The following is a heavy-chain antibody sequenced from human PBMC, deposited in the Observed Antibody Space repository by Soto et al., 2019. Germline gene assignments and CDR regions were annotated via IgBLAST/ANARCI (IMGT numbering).Heavy chain of an antibody. Sequence: SETLSLTCAVYGGSFSPYYWSGIRQPPDKGLEWIGEINHSGSTSYNPSLKSRVTMSVDTSKNQISLRLSSVTAADTAVYYCTRGLTGTDYYYGMDVWGHGATVTVAS. CDR3: TRGLTGTDYYYGMDV. D-gene: IGHD1-7*01. J-gene: IGHJ6*02. V-gene: IGHV4-34*01. CDR1: GGSFSPYY. CDR2: INHSGST.